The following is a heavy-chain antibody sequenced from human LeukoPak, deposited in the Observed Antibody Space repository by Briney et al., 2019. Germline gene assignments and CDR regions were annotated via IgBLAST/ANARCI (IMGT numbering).Heavy chain of an antibody. D-gene: IGHD3-10*01. V-gene: IGHV4-34*01. CDR2: INHSGST. CDR1: GGSFSGYY. J-gene: IGHJ5*02. Sequence: PSETLSLTCAVYGGSFSGYYWSWIRQPPGKGLEWIGEINHSGSTNYNPSLKSRVTISVDTSKNQFSLKLSSVTAADTAVYYCVRGPYYYGSGSYYRKLKPKKNWFDPWGQGTLVTVSS. CDR3: VRGPYYYGSGSYYRKLKPKKNWFDP.